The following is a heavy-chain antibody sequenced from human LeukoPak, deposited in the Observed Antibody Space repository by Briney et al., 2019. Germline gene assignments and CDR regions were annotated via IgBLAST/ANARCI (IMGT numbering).Heavy chain of an antibody. CDR2: INHSGST. CDR3: ARGRRWLHRTSGFDY. D-gene: IGHD5-24*01. V-gene: IGHV4-34*01. Sequence: SETLSLTCAVYGGSFSGYYWSWFRQPPGKGLEWIGEINHSGSTNYNPSLKSRVTISVDTSKNRFSLKLSSVTAADTAVYYCARGRRWLHRTSGFDYWGQGTLVTVSS. CDR1: GGSFSGYY. J-gene: IGHJ4*02.